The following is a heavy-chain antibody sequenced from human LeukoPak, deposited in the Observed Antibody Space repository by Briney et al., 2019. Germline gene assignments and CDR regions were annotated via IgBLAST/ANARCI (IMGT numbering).Heavy chain of an antibody. Sequence: GGSLRLSCAASGFSFSTYAMNWVRQAPGKGLEWVSSISGSAGSTYYADSVKGRFTISRDNSKNTLSLQMNSLRADDTAVYYCPRDAEPRYWGSGYYYGMDVWGQGTTVTVSS. D-gene: IGHD7-27*01. J-gene: IGHJ6*02. CDR1: GFSFSTYA. CDR3: PRDAEPRYWGSGYYYGMDV. V-gene: IGHV3-23*01. CDR2: ISGSAGST.